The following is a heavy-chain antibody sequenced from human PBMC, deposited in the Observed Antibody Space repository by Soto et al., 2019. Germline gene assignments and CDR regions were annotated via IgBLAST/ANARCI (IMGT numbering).Heavy chain of an antibody. CDR3: ARSTYYEFWSGYYQWFDR. CDR1: GGCFSGYY. Sequence: PSVTLSRTCAVYGGCFSGYYWSWIRQPPGKGLEWIGEINHSGSTNYNPSLKSRVTISVDTSKNQFSLKLSSVTAADTAVYYCARSTYYEFWSGYYQWFDRWGKGTCVTVSS. V-gene: IGHV4-34*01. D-gene: IGHD3-3*01. J-gene: IGHJ5*02. CDR2: INHSGST.